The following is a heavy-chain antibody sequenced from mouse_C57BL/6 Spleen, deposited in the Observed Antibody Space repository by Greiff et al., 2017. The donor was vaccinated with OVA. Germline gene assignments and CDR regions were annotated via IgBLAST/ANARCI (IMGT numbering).Heavy chain of an antibody. CDR1: GYTFTSYW. Sequence: VQLQQPGAELVRPGTSVKLSCKASGYTFTSYWMHWVKQRPGQGLEWIGVIDPSDSYTNYNQKFKGKATLTVDTSSSTAYMQLSSLTSEDSAVYYCARDWGLRQNWYFDVWGTGTTVTVSS. CDR3: ARDWGLRQNWYFDV. V-gene: IGHV1-59*01. J-gene: IGHJ1*03. CDR2: IDPSDSYT. D-gene: IGHD2-4*01.